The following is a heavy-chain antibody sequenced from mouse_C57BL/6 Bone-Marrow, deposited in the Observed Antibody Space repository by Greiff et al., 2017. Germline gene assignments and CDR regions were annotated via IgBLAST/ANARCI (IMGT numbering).Heavy chain of an antibody. CDR3: ARARLVIRFAY. CDR1: GYTFTSYW. Sequence: QVQLQQPGAELVRPGTSVKLSCKASGYTFTSYWMHWVKQRPGHGLEWIGVLDPSDSSTNYNQTFKGKATLTVDTSSNTAYMQLSSLTSEDSAVYYCARARLVIRFAYWGQGTLVTVSA. J-gene: IGHJ3*01. V-gene: IGHV1-59*01. D-gene: IGHD1-2*01. CDR2: LDPSDSST.